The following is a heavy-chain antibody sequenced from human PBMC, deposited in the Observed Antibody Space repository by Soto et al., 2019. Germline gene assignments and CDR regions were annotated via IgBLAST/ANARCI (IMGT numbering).Heavy chain of an antibody. V-gene: IGHV2-70*04. J-gene: IGHJ5*02. CDR2: IDWDDDK. CDR1: GFSLRSTGMR. Sequence: SVPTLVNPTQTITLTYTFSGFSLRSTGMRVNWIRQPPGKALEWLARIDWDDDKFYSPSLRTRLAISKGTSKNQVVLTKTNVYTMETATYYCPCSLGGFGDP. D-gene: IGHD3-16*01. CDR3: PCSLGGFGDP.